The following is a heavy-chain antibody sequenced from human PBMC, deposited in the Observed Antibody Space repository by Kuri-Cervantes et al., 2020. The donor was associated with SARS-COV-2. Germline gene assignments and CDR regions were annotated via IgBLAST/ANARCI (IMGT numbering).Heavy chain of an antibody. CDR1: GFNFSETD. CDR2: ISHDGKNK. D-gene: IGHD2-21*01. Sequence: GGSLRLSCAASGFNFSETDMHWVRQAPGKGLEWVAVISHDGKNKKCIASGKGRFTISRDNSQNALYLHMKSLRSEDTAMYYCAKDRVGVQDFWGQGTLVTVSS. J-gene: IGHJ4*02. V-gene: IGHV3-30*18. CDR3: AKDRVGVQDF.